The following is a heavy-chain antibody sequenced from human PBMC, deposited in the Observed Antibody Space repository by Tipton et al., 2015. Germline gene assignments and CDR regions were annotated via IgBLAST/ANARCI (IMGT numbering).Heavy chain of an antibody. CDR3: ARGDYYDTLDY. V-gene: IGHV4-59*12. J-gene: IGHJ4*02. CDR1: GDSINSYY. Sequence: TLSLTCTVSGDSINSYYWSWIRQPPGKGLEWIGYVFYSGSTNYNPSLKNRVTISVDTSKNQFSLRLSSVTAADTAVYYCARGDYYDTLDYWGQGTLVTVSS. D-gene: IGHD3-22*01. CDR2: VFYSGST.